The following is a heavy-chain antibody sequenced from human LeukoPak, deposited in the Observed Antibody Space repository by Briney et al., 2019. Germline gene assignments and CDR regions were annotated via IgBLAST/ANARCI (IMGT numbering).Heavy chain of an antibody. J-gene: IGHJ6*03. CDR1: GGSISSSSYY. D-gene: IGHD3-16*01. V-gene: IGHV4-39*07. Sequence: SETLSLTCTVSGGSISSSSYYWGWIRQPPGKGLEWIGSIYYSGSTYYSPSLKSRVTISVDTSKNQFSLKLSSVTAADTAVYYCARAHMITSYYYYYYMDVWGKGTTVTVSS. CDR3: ARAHMITSYYYYYYMDV. CDR2: IYYSGST.